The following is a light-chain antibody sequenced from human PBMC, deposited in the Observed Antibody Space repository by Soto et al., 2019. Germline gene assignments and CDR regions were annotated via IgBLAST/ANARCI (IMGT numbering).Light chain of an antibody. CDR2: EVS. CDR3: SSYTITFTVI. Sequence: QSVLTQPSSVSGSPGQSLTISCTGTSSDIGGYNYVSWYQQHPGEAPKLIISEVSNRPSDVSHRFSGSKSGNTASLIIFGLRAEDEADYSCSSYTITFTVIFGGGTKLTVL. J-gene: IGLJ2*01. V-gene: IGLV2-14*01. CDR1: SSDIGGYNY.